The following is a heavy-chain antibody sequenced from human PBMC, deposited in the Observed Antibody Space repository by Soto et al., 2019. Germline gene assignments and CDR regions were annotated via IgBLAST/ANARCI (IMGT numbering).Heavy chain of an antibody. Sequence: EVQLLESGGGLVQPGGSLRLFCAASGFTFSSYAMSWVRQAPGKGVEWVSSISGSGGSTFYADSVKGRFTISRDNSKNTVYLQMNSLRAEDTAIYFCAKGRGTITRYFGMDVWGQGTTVTVSS. J-gene: IGHJ6*02. CDR2: ISGSGGST. D-gene: IGHD1-7*01. CDR3: AKGRGTITRYFGMDV. CDR1: GFTFSSYA. V-gene: IGHV3-23*01.